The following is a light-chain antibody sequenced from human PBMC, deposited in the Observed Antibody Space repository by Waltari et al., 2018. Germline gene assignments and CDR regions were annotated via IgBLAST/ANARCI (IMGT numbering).Light chain of an antibody. V-gene: IGKV1-39*01. CDR2: TAS. CDR1: QTIRDY. Sequence: DIGLTQSPSSLSASVGDRVTITCRASQTIRDYLSWYKQRPGKAPNLLIDTASNLQSGDPPRFSGSGSGTDFTLTISSLQPEDFAIYYCQQSYNFPRTFGQGTKVEVK. J-gene: IGKJ1*01. CDR3: QQSYNFPRT.